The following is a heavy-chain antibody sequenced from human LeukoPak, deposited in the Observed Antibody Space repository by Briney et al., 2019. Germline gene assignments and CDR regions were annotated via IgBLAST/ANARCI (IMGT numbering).Heavy chain of an antibody. D-gene: IGHD3-3*01. CDR2: ISGSGGST. V-gene: IGHV3-23*01. Sequence: GGSLRLSCAGSGFTFSSYAMSWVRQAPGKGLEWVSAISGSGGSTYYADSVKGRFTISRDNSKNTLYLQMNSLRAEDTAVYYCAKDRGRDFWSVYYTGMSDHWGQGTLVTVSS. J-gene: IGHJ4*02. CDR3: AKDRGRDFWSVYYTGMSDH. CDR1: GFTFSSYA.